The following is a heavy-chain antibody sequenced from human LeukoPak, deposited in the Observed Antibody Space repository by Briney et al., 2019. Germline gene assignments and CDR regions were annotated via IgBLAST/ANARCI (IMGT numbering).Heavy chain of an antibody. V-gene: IGHV3-23*05. CDR1: GFNFRSYA. Sequence: GGSLTLSCAASGFNFRSYAMSWVRQAPGKGLEWVSAIGSSGSNTYYADSVKGRFTISRDNAKNSLYLQMNSLRAEDTAVYYCARVPFGSSWYVGDYWGQGTLVTVSS. J-gene: IGHJ4*02. CDR2: IGSSGSNT. D-gene: IGHD6-13*01. CDR3: ARVPFGSSWYVGDY.